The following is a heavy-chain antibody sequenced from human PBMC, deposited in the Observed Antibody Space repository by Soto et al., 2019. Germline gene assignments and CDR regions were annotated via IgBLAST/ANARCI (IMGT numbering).Heavy chain of an antibody. Sequence: QVQLVQSGAEVKKPGASVKVSCKASGYTFTSYDINWVRQATGQGLEWMGWMNPNSGNTGYARKFQGRGTMTRNNSRSTAHMELSSLRSDDTAVYYCARERSAAGTGWFDPWGQGTLVTVSS. V-gene: IGHV1-8*01. D-gene: IGHD6-13*01. CDR2: MNPNSGNT. CDR1: GYTFTSYD. CDR3: ARERSAAGTGWFDP. J-gene: IGHJ5*02.